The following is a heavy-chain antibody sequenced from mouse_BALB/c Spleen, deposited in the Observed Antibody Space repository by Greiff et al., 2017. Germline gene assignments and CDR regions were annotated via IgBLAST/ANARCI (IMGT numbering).Heavy chain of an antibody. CDR1: GYTFTSYW. CDR2: INPSTGYT. Sequence: VKLVESGAELAKPGASVKMSCKASGYTFTSYWMHWVKQRPGQGLEWIGYINPSTGYTEYNQKFKDKATLTADKSSSTAYMQLSSLTSEDSAVYYCARNDYDAMDYWGQGTSVTVSS. CDR3: ARNDYDAMDY. V-gene: IGHV1-7*01. J-gene: IGHJ4*01.